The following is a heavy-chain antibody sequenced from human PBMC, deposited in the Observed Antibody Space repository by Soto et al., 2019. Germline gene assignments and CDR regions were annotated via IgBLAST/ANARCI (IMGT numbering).Heavy chain of an antibody. CDR2: INSYNGNT. Sequence: ASVKVSCKTSGYTFSSYGFSWVRQAPGQGLERNGRINSYNGNTNYAQRFQGRVTMTTDTSTSTAYMELRSLRSDDTAVYYCAREGQLGYWGQGTPVTVSS. J-gene: IGHJ4*02. CDR1: GYTFSSYG. D-gene: IGHD6-6*01. V-gene: IGHV1-18*01. CDR3: AREGQLGY.